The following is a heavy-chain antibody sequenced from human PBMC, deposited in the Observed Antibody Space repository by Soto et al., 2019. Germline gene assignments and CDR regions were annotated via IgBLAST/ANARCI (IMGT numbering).Heavy chain of an antibody. CDR3: ARGPGDYYDGMAV. V-gene: IGHV5-51*01. J-gene: IGHJ6*02. CDR2: IYPGDSDT. D-gene: IGHD3-10*01. CDR1: GYSFTSSW. Sequence: PGEPLKICCTVSGYSFTSSWIGWVRQLPGKGLEWMVIIYPGDSDTRYSPSFQGQVTISADKSISTASLQWSSLKAPDTAMYYCARGPGDYYDGMAVWGQGTTFTVAS.